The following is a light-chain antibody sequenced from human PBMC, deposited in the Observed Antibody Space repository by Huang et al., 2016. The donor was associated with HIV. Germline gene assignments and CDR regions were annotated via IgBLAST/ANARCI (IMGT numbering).Light chain of an antibody. Sequence: EIVMTQSPDTLSVSPGERATLSCRDSQSVRDKLAWYQQKPGQAPRLLLHATSTRAAGVPARFSCRGSGTEFTLTISSLQSEDCGVYYCQQYESWPPLTFGGGTKVEIK. V-gene: IGKV3-15*01. J-gene: IGKJ4*01. CDR1: QSVRDK. CDR3: QQYESWPPLT. CDR2: ATS.